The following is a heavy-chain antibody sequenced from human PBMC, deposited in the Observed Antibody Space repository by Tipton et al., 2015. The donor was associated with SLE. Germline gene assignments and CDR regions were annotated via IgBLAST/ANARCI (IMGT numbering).Heavy chain of an antibody. D-gene: IGHD5-24*01. V-gene: IGHV4-34*01. CDR3: ARGRRDGYNYLDY. CDR2: INHSGST. CDR1: GGSFSGYY. J-gene: IGHJ4*02. Sequence: TLSLTCAVYGGSFSGYYWSWIRQPPGKGLEWIGEINHSGSTNYNPSLKSRVTISVDTSKNQFSLKLSSVTAADTAVYYCARGRRDGYNYLDYWGQGTLVTVSS.